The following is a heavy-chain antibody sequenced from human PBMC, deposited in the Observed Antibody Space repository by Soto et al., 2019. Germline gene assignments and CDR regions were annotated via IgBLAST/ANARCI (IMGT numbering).Heavy chain of an antibody. J-gene: IGHJ5*02. CDR1: GYTFTGYY. Sequence: ASVKVSCKASGYTFTGYYMHWVRQAPGQGLEWMGWINPNSGGTNYAQKFQGWVSMTRDTSISTAYMELSRLRSDDTDVYYCARGNIVAVTAASQWFDPWGQGNLVTVS. V-gene: IGHV1-2*04. CDR3: ARGNIVAVTAASQWFDP. D-gene: IGHD2-2*01. CDR2: INPNSGGT.